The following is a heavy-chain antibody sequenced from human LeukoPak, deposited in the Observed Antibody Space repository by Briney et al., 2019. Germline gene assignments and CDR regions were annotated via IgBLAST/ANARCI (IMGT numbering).Heavy chain of an antibody. Sequence: SETLSLTCAVYGGSFSGNYWTWIRQPPGKGLEWIGEINHSGSTNYNPSLKSRVTISVDTSKNQFSLKLSSVTAADTAVYYCARASEDYYYYYMDVWGKGTTVTISS. CDR3: ARASEDYYYYYMDV. D-gene: IGHD1-14*01. CDR1: GGSFSGNY. J-gene: IGHJ6*03. CDR2: INHSGST. V-gene: IGHV4-34*01.